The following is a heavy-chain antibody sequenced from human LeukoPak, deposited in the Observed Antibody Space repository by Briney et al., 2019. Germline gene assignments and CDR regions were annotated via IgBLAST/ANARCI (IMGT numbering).Heavy chain of an antibody. CDR2: IHPGGST. CDR1: GGSLRADF. D-gene: IGHD1-14*01. J-gene: IGHJ4*02. V-gene: IGHV4-34*01. Sequence: SETLSLTCAVHGGSLRADFWRWIRQPPGKGLEWIGDIHPGGSTKYNPSLESRVTISVDTSKNQFSLHLSSVTAADTGVYYCARGFSGFWEFDYWGQGTLVTVSS. CDR3: ARGFSGFWEFDY.